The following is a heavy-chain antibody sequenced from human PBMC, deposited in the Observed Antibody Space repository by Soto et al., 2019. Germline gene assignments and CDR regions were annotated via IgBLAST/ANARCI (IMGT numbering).Heavy chain of an antibody. CDR1: GYTFTSYG. D-gene: IGHD6-25*01. CDR3: ASRWSGAEYFQH. Sequence: QVQLVQSGAEVKKPGASVKVSCKASGYTFTSYGISWVRQAPGQGLEWMGWISAYNGNTNYAQKLQGRVTMTTDTSTSTAYMELRGLRCQDTAVYYCASRWSGAEYFQHWGQGTLVTVSS. V-gene: IGHV1-18*01. CDR2: ISAYNGNT. J-gene: IGHJ1*01.